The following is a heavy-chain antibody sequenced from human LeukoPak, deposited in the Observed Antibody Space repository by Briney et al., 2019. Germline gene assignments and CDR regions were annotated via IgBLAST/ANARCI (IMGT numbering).Heavy chain of an antibody. V-gene: IGHV3-23*01. CDR3: AKDSSGYYPTLSDY. CDR1: GFTFSSYA. D-gene: IGHD3-22*01. Sequence: GGSLRLSCAASGFTFSSYAMSWVRQAPGQGLERVSAISGSGGSTYYADSVKGRFTISRDNSKNTLYLQMNSLRAEDTAVYYCAKDSSGYYPTLSDYWGQGTLVTVSS. J-gene: IGHJ4*02. CDR2: ISGSGGST.